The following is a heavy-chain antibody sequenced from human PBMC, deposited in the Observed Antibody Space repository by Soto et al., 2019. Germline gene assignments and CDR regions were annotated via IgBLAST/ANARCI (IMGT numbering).Heavy chain of an antibody. CDR1: GGTFSSYA. J-gene: IGHJ6*02. CDR3: APCLSGENYACGMDV. V-gene: IGHV1-69*12. Sequence: QVQLVQSGAVVKKPGSSVKVSCKASGGTFSSYAINWVRQAPGQGLEWMGGLIPSFATADYAQKFQGRVTITAHESTSTAYMELRSLRSEHTPVSYCAPCLSGENYACGMDVWGQGTTVTVSS. CDR2: LIPSFATA. D-gene: IGHD3-16*01.